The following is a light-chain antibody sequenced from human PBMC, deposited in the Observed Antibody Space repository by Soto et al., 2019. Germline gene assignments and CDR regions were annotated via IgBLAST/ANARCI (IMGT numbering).Light chain of an antibody. V-gene: IGKV3-11*01. Sequence: EIELTQSPATLSLSPGERATLSCRASETVSVYLAWYQQKPGQAPRLLIFDASNRATGIPVMFSGSGSGTDFTLTISGLEPEDFAVYYCHQSRSWPWTFGQGTRVEI. CDR2: DAS. CDR3: HQSRSWPWT. CDR1: ETVSVY. J-gene: IGKJ1*01.